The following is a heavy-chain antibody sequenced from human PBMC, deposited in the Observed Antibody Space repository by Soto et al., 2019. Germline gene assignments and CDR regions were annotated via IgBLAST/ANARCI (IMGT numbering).Heavy chain of an antibody. V-gene: IGHV3-74*01. CDR1: GFTFSSNW. Sequence: GGSLRLSCAASGFTFSSNWMHWVRQAPGKGLVWVSRINSDGSITSYADSVKGQFTISRDNAKNTLYLQMNSLRADDTAVYYCARPSRIWYVSFDYWGQGVLVTGSS. CDR2: INSDGSIT. D-gene: IGHD6-13*01. CDR3: ARPSRIWYVSFDY. J-gene: IGHJ4*02.